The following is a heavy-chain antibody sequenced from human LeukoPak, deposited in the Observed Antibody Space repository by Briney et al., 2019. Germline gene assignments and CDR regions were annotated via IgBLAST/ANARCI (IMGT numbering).Heavy chain of an antibody. CDR2: VCPGGYT. D-gene: IGHD2-21*01. CDR1: GVSVTGYY. J-gene: IGHJ5*02. CDR3: ARSRCGRGQETCYNH. Sequence: SETLSLTCAVSGVSVTGYYWSWICQSPEKGLEWIGEVCPGGYTTYNPSLKSRVIISEDTSENQLSLNVRSVTAADTALYYCARSRCGRGQETCYNHWAQGSLVTVPS. V-gene: IGHV4-34*01.